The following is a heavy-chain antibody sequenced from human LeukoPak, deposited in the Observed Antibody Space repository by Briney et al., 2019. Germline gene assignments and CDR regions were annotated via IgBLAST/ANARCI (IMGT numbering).Heavy chain of an antibody. CDR3: ARTRTGDSDY. CDR2: ISGSGGST. V-gene: IGHV3-23*01. Sequence: GGSLRLSCAASGFTFSTYAMSWVRQAPGKGLEWVSTISGSGGSTYYADSVKGRFTISRDNSKNTLYLQMNSLRADDTAVYYCARTRTGDSDYWGQGTLATVSS. D-gene: IGHD1/OR15-1a*01. CDR1: GFTFSTYA. J-gene: IGHJ4*02.